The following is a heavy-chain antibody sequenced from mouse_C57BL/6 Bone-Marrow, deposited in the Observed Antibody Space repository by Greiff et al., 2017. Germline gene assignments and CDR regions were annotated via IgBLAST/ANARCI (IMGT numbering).Heavy chain of an antibody. CDR3: AHLTGPGFVY. Sequence: QVQLQQPGAELVKPGASVKMSCKASGYTFTSYWITWVKQRPGQGLEWIGGLYPGGGNTNYNEKFKCKATLTVDTASSPAYLQLSSLTSEDSAVYYCAHLTGPGFVYWGQGTTLTVSA. CDR2: LYPGGGNT. D-gene: IGHD4-1*01. V-gene: IGHV1-55*01. CDR1: GYTFTSYW. J-gene: IGHJ2*01.